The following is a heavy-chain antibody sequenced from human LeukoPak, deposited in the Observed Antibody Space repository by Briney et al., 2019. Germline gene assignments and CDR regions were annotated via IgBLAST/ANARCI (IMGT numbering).Heavy chain of an antibody. V-gene: IGHV3-30*18. J-gene: IGHJ4*02. CDR2: ISYDGSSK. CDR1: GFTFSSYG. D-gene: IGHD1-26*01. CDR3: AKDVVGARYNYFDY. Sequence: EGSLRLSCAASGFTFSSYGMHWVRQAPGKGLEWVAVISYDGSSKYYGDSVKGRFTISRDNSKNTLYLQMNSLRPEDTAVYYCAKDVVGARYNYFDYWGQGTLVTVSS.